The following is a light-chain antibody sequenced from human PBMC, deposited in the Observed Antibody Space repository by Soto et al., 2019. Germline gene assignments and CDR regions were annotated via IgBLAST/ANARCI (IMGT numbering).Light chain of an antibody. Sequence: EIVLTQSPGPLSLSPGSRATLSCRASQSVSGSKLAWYQQRPGQAPRLLIYGGSSRATDIPARFSGSGSGTEYNLTISRLEPEDFAVYYCQQYNNWPPWTFGQGTKVEIK. V-gene: IGKV3-20*01. CDR1: QSVSGSK. J-gene: IGKJ1*01. CDR2: GGS. CDR3: QQYNNWPPWT.